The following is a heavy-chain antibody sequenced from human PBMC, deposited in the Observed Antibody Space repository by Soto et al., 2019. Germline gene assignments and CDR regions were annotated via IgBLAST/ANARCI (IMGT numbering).Heavy chain of an antibody. CDR3: ARAGYTSSWENYFDF. J-gene: IGHJ4*02. CDR1: GYTFTSYG. V-gene: IGHV1-18*04. Sequence: GPSVKVSCKAFGYTFTSYGISWVRQAPGQGLEWMGWINVGNGKTIYSQKFQGRVTVTRDRSASTAYVELSSLRFEDTAVYYCARAGYTSSWENYFDFWGQGTLVTVSS. D-gene: IGHD5-18*01. CDR2: INVGNGKT.